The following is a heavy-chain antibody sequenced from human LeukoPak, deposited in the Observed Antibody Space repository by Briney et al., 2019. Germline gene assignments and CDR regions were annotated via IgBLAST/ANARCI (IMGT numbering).Heavy chain of an antibody. CDR2: INHSGST. Sequence: SETLSLTCAVYGGSFSGYYWSWIRQPPGKGLEWIGEINHSGSTNYNPSLKSRVTISVDTSKNQFSLKLSSVTAADTAVYYCARFIYYGSGSYSRGWFDPWGQGTLVTVSS. CDR1: GGSFSGYY. V-gene: IGHV4-34*01. CDR3: ARFIYYGSGSYSRGWFDP. J-gene: IGHJ5*02. D-gene: IGHD3-10*01.